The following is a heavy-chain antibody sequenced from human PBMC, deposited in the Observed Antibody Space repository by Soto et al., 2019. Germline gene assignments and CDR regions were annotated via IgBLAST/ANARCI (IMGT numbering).Heavy chain of an antibody. D-gene: IGHD5-18*01. J-gene: IGHJ6*02. V-gene: IGHV4-59*01. CDR3: ARERVDSYKYYYYYYGMDV. CDR2: IYYSGST. Sequence: SETLSLTCTVSGGSISSYYWSWIRQPPGKGLEWIGYIYYSGSTNYNPSLKSRVTISVDTSKNQFSLNLSSVTAADTAVYYCARERVDSYKYYYYYYGMDVWGQGTTVTVSS. CDR1: GGSISSYY.